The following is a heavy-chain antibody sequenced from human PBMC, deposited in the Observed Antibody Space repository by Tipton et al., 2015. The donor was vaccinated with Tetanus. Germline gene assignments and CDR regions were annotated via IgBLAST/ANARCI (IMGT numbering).Heavy chain of an antibody. J-gene: IGHJ6*02. Sequence: SLRLSCAASGFTFESHNMHWVRQTPGKGLVWISRINPDGRRTNYADSVKGRFTISRDHAKNTVYLQMNSLRAEDTAVYFCARRSLTNYGLDVWGQGTPVSVSS. CDR2: INPDGRRT. CDR3: ARRSLTNYGLDV. CDR1: GFTFESHN. D-gene: IGHD1-1*01. V-gene: IGHV3-74*01.